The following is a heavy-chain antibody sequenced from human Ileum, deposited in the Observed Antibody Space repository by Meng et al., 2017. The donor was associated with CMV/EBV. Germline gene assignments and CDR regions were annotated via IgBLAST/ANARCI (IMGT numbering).Heavy chain of an antibody. J-gene: IGHJ6*02. CDR1: GFTFSDYS. CDR2: ISTSSSTI. D-gene: IGHD4-17*01. CDR3: ARVGGTTVTTHNFYAMDV. V-gene: IGHV3-48*04. Sequence: GGSLRLSCAASGFTFSDYSMNWVRQAPGKGLEWVSYISTSSSTIYYADSVKGRFTISRDNPKNSLYLQMNRLRAEDTAVYYCARVGGTTVTTHNFYAMDVWGQGTTVTVSS.